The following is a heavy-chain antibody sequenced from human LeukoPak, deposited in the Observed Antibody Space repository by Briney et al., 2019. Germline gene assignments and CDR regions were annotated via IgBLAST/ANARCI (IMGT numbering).Heavy chain of an antibody. CDR3: AKPAYCGGDCYSSPFQH. CDR1: GFTFSSSG. J-gene: IGHJ1*01. D-gene: IGHD2-21*02. V-gene: IGHV3-30*18. CDR2: VSYDGGKK. Sequence: GGSLRLSCAASGFTFSSSGMHWVRQAPGKGLEWVAFVSYDGGKKYYADSVKGRFTVSRDNSKNTLYLQMNSLRAEDTAVYYCAKPAYCGGDCYSSPFQHWGQGTLVTVSS.